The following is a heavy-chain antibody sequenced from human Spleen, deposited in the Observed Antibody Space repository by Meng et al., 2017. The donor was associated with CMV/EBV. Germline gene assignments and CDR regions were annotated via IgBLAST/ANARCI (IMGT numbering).Heavy chain of an antibody. CDR3: ARALGEMATIPLYY. CDR2: IYTSGST. V-gene: IGHV4-4*07. Sequence: QVQVLESGAGLVKPARPLCLPCAASGGSISSYYRRWIRQPAGKGLEWIGRIYTSGSTTYNPSLKSRVTMSVDTSKNQFSLKLSSVTAADTAVYYCARALGEMATIPLYYWGQGTLVTVSS. J-gene: IGHJ4*02. D-gene: IGHD5-24*01. CDR1: GGSISSYY.